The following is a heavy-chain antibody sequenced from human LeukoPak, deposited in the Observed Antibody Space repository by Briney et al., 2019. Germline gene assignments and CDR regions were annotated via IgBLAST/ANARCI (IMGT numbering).Heavy chain of an antibody. V-gene: IGHV1-46*01. D-gene: IGHD6-13*01. CDR2: INPSGGST. Sequence: ASVKVSCKASGYTFTSYHMHWVRQAPGQGLEWMGIINPSGGSTRYAQKFQGRVTMTTDTSTSTAYMELRSLRSDDTAVYYCARGGLAAAGIGGWFDPWGQGTLVTVSS. CDR1: GYTFTSYH. J-gene: IGHJ5*02. CDR3: ARGGLAAAGIGGWFDP.